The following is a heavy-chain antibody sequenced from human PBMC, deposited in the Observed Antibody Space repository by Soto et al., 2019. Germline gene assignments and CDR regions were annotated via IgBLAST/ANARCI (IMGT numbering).Heavy chain of an antibody. Sequence: QLQLQESGSGLVKPSQTLSLTCAVSGGSIRSGGYSWSWIRQPPGKGLEWIGYIYHSGSTYYNPSRKSRVTISVDRSKNQFPLKLSSVTAADTAVYYCAAGGGLPRYYWGQGTLVTVSS. D-gene: IGHD5-12*01. J-gene: IGHJ4*02. V-gene: IGHV4-30-2*01. CDR3: AAGGGLPRYY. CDR1: GGSIRSGGYS. CDR2: IYHSGST.